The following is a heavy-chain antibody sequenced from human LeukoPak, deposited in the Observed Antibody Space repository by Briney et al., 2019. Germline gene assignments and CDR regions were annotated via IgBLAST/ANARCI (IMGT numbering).Heavy chain of an antibody. V-gene: IGHV3-30*04. CDR3: ARVKEGYYFDY. J-gene: IGHJ4*02. CDR2: ISYDGSNK. Sequence: GSLRLSCAASGFTFSSYAMHWVRQAPGKGLEWVAVISYDGSNKYYADSVKGRFTISRDNSKNTLYLQMNSLRAEDTAVYYCARVKEGYYFDYWGQGTLVTVSS. CDR1: GFTFSSYA.